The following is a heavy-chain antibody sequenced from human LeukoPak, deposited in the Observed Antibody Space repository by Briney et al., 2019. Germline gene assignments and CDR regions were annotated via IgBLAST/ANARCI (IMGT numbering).Heavy chain of an antibody. CDR2: INPNSGGT. D-gene: IGHD5-18*01. Sequence: ASVKVSCKASGYTFTGYYMHWVRQAPGQGLEWMGWINPNSGGTNYAQKFRGRVTITRDTSISTAYMELSRLRSDDTAVYYCVREPLPVGYSYGYAGHDAFDIWGQGTMVTVSP. J-gene: IGHJ3*02. CDR3: VREPLPVGYSYGYAGHDAFDI. CDR1: GYTFTGYY. V-gene: IGHV1-2*02.